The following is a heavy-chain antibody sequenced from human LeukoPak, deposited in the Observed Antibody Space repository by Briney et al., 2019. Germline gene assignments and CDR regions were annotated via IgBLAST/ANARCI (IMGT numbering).Heavy chain of an antibody. D-gene: IGHD3-3*01. Sequence: GGSLRLSCAASGSTFSSYWMHWVRPVPGKGLVWVSRIKDDDSDTDYADSVKGRFTISRDNAKNTLFLQMNSLRVEDTAVYYCTTIRPDYWGQGALVTVSS. CDR2: IKDDDSDT. V-gene: IGHV3-74*01. CDR1: GSTFSSYW. J-gene: IGHJ4*02. CDR3: TTIRPDY.